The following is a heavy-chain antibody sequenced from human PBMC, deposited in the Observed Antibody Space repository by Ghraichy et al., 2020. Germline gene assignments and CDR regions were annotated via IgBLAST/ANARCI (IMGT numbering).Heavy chain of an antibody. CDR2: IGGSGGST. Sequence: GESLNISCAASGFTFSSYVMGWVRQAPGKGLEWVSAIGGSGGSTYYADSVKGRFTISRDNSKNTMYLQMNSLRAEDTAVYYCAKDRAYYYDSSGNHAFDPWGQGTLVTVSS. J-gene: IGHJ5*02. D-gene: IGHD3-22*01. CDR3: AKDRAYYYDSSGNHAFDP. V-gene: IGHV3-23*01. CDR1: GFTFSSYV.